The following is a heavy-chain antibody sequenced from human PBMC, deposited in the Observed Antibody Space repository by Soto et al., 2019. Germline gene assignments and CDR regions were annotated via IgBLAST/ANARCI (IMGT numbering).Heavy chain of an antibody. Sequence: QVQLVQSGAEVKKPGSSVKVSCKASGGTFSSYAISWVRQAPGQGLEWMGGIIPIFGTANYAQKFQGRVRITADESTSTAYMELGSLRSEDTAVYYCARANTVTAVPYNWFDPCGQGTLVTVSS. CDR1: GGTFSSYA. V-gene: IGHV1-69*12. CDR2: IIPIFGTA. D-gene: IGHD4-17*01. CDR3: ARANTVTAVPYNWFDP. J-gene: IGHJ5*02.